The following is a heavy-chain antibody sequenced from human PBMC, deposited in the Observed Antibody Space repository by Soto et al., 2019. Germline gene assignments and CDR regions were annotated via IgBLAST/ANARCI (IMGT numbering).Heavy chain of an antibody. V-gene: IGHV3-30-3*01. CDR3: ARDPGLTLDY. CDR1: GFTFSSYA. CDR2: ISYDGSNK. D-gene: IGHD5-12*01. Sequence: QVQLVESGGGVVQPGRSLRLSCAASGFTFSSYAMHWVRQAPGKGLEWVAVISYDGSNKYCADSVKGRFTISRDNSKNTLYLQMNSLRAEDTAVYYCARDPGLTLDYWGQGTLVTVSS. J-gene: IGHJ4*02.